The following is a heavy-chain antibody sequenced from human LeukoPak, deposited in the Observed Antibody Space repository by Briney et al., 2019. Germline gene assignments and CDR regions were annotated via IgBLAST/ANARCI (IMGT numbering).Heavy chain of an antibody. V-gene: IGHV5-51*01. D-gene: IGHD3-22*01. CDR2: IYPGDSDT. CDR1: GYSFTSYW. Sequence: GESLKISCKGSGYSFTSYWIGWVRQMPGKGLKWMGIIYPGDSDTRYSPSFQGQVTISADKSISTAYLQWSSLKASDTAMYYCARLGGDSSGYYYFDYWGQGTLVTVSS. J-gene: IGHJ4*02. CDR3: ARLGGDSSGYYYFDY.